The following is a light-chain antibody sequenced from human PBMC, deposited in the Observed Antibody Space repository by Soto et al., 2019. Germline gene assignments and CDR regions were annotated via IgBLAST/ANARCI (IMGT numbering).Light chain of an antibody. CDR3: QQYSSNSA. CDR2: GAS. V-gene: IGKV3-15*01. CDR1: QSVSSN. Sequence: LTQSPATLSLSPGEGATLSCRASQSVSSNLAWYQQKPGQAPRLLIYGASTRATGIPARFSGSGSGTEFTLTITSLQPDDFATYYCQQYSSNSAFGPGTKVDIK. J-gene: IGKJ1*01.